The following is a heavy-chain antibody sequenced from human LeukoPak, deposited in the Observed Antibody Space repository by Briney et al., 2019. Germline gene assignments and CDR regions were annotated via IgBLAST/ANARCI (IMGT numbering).Heavy chain of an antibody. V-gene: IGHV1-18*01. Sequence: ASVKVSCKASGYTFTSYGISWVRQAPGQGLEWMGWISAYNGNTNYAQKFQGRVTMTRDTSTSTVYMELSSLRSEDTAVYYCARDISRLGTGDFDYWGQGTLVTVSS. CDR3: ARDISRLGTGDFDY. J-gene: IGHJ4*02. CDR1: GYTFTSYG. CDR2: ISAYNGNT. D-gene: IGHD7-27*01.